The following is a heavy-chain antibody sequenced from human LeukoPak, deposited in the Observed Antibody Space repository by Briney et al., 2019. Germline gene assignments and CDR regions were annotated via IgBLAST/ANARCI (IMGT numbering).Heavy chain of an antibody. J-gene: IGHJ4*02. Sequence: ETLSLTCAVSGDSISSDYWSWIRQPPGKGLEWVSTISSSTSYIYYADSVKGRFTIYRDNAKNSLYLQMNSLRAEDTAVYYCVAGSGAGDWGQGTLVTVSS. CDR2: ISSSTSYI. CDR1: GDSISSDY. D-gene: IGHD3-10*01. V-gene: IGHV3-21*01. CDR3: VAGSGAGD.